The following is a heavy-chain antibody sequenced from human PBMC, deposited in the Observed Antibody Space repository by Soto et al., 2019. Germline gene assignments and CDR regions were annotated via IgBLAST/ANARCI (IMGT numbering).Heavy chain of an antibody. V-gene: IGHV3-53*01. Sequence: EVQLVESGGGLIQPGGSLRLSCAASGFTVSSNYMSWVRQAPGKGLEWVSVIYSGGSTYYADSVKGRFTISRDNYKNTVYLQMNSLRAEDTAVYYCERGSCNTRVRVPLDYWGQGTLGPGSS. J-gene: IGHJ4*02. CDR3: ERGSCNTRVRVPLDY. CDR2: IYSGGST. D-gene: IGHD3-10*01. CDR1: GFTVSSNY.